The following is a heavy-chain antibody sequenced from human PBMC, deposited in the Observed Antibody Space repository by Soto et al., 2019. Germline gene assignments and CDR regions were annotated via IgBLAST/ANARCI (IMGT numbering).Heavy chain of an antibody. J-gene: IGHJ4*02. Sequence: QVQLVESGGGVVQPGTSLRLSCVGSGFTFRSYVIHWVRQAPGKGLEWVALTSYDGSNNFYGYSVKGRFTISRDNSRNTVELQLDSLRLEDTGLYYCARGGTTGGLDVWGQGTLVSVSS. CDR3: ARGGTTGGLDV. D-gene: IGHD3-16*01. V-gene: IGHV3-33*05. CDR2: TSYDGSNN. CDR1: GFTFRSYV.